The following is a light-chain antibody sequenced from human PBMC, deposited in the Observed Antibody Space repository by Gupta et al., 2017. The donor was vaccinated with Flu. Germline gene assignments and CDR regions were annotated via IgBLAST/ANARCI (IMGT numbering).Light chain of an antibody. CDR3: QQSYSTPRT. V-gene: IGKV1-39*01. J-gene: IGKJ1*01. CDR2: AAS. Sequence: GDRVTITCRASQSISSYLNWYQQKPGKAPKLLIYAASSLQSGVPSRFSGSGSGTDFTLTISSLQPEDFATYYCQQSYSTPRTFGQGTKVEIK. CDR1: QSISSY.